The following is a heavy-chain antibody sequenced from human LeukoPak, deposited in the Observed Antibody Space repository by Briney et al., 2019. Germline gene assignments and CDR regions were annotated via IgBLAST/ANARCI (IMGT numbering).Heavy chain of an antibody. CDR2: IKQDGSEK. CDR3: ARDRSYNWNDKAFDI. CDR1: GFTFSSYW. Sequence: GSLRLSCAASGFTFSSYWMSWVRQAPGKGVEWVANIKQDGSEKYYVDSVKGRFTISRDNAKNSLYLQMNSLRAEDTAVYYCARDRSYNWNDKAFDIWGQGTMVTVSS. V-gene: IGHV3-7*01. J-gene: IGHJ3*02. D-gene: IGHD1-1*01.